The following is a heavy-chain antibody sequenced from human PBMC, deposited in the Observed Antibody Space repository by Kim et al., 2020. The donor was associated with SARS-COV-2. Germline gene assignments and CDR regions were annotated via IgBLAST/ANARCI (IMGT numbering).Heavy chain of an antibody. J-gene: IGHJ3*02. CDR2: IDPSDSYT. V-gene: IGHV5-10-1*01. D-gene: IGHD1-7*01. Sequence: GESLKISCKGSGYSFTSYWISWVRQMPGKGLEWMGRIDPSDSYTNYSPSFQGHVTISADKSISTAYLQWSSLKASDTAMYYCASLAGGDFGITGTKEGSSAFDIWGQGTMVTVSS. CDR3: ASLAGGDFGITGTKEGSSAFDI. CDR1: GYSFTSYW.